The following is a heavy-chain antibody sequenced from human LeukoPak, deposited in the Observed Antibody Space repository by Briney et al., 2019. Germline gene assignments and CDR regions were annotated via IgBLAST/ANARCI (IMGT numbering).Heavy chain of an antibody. D-gene: IGHD6-13*01. CDR3: VKDLAPYSSSWYEIYFDY. Sequence: GGSLRLSCAASGFTFSNYPIHWVRQAPGKGLEWVSSTSTSSSYIYYADSVKGRFTTSRDNSKNTLYLQMSSLRAEDTAVYYCVKDLAPYSSSWYEIYFDYWGQGTLVTVSS. CDR1: GFTFSNYP. V-gene: IGHV3-21*01. J-gene: IGHJ4*02. CDR2: TSTSSSYI.